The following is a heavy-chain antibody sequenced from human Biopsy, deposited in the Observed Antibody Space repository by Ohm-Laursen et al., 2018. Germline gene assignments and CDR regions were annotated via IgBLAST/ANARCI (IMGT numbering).Heavy chain of an antibody. V-gene: IGHV4-34*01. CDR1: GKTFSDYY. J-gene: IGHJ6*02. Sequence: DTLSLTCEVYGKTFSDYYWSWIRQPPGKGLEWIGQINQSGRTNYNPSLKSRVTISVDTSKNQFSLKVRSETAADTAVYYCVRGVDYYDPYHYYALDVWGQGTTVTVSS. CDR3: VRGVDYYDPYHYYALDV. D-gene: IGHD3-22*01. CDR2: INQSGRT.